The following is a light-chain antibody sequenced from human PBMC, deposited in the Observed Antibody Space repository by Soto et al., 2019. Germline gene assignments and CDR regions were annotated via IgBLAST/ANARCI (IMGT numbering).Light chain of an antibody. CDR3: GSFTSTRTVYV. V-gene: IGLV2-14*01. CDR1: INDVGVYNY. Sequence: QSALTQPASVSGSPGQSISISCTGTINDVGVYNYVSWYQQHPGKAHKLVIYEVNPRPSWVSTRFSGSKSGNTASLTISWLQAEDEADYYCGSFTSTRTVYVFGTGTRV. J-gene: IGLJ1*01. CDR2: EVN.